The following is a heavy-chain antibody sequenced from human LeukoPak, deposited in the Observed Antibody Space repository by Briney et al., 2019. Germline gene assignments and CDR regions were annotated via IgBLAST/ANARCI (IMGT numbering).Heavy chain of an antibody. D-gene: IGHD3-22*01. Sequence: SVKVSCTASGGTFSSYAISWVRQAPGQGLEWMGGIIPIFGTANYAQKFQGRVTITADESTSTAYMELSSLRSEDTAVYYCAREPYYYDSSGYSNFDYWGQGTLVTVSS. CDR1: GGTFSSYA. V-gene: IGHV1-69*13. CDR2: IIPIFGTA. CDR3: AREPYYYDSSGYSNFDY. J-gene: IGHJ4*02.